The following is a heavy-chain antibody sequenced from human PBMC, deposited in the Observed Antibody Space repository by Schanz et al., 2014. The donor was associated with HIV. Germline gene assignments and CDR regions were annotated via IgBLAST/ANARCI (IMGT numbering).Heavy chain of an antibody. CDR3: ARGFQGFDY. CDR2: IYYDGTNK. CDR1: GFSFRTFG. D-gene: IGHD3-10*01. Sequence: QAQLVESGGGVVQPGRSLRLSCVASGFSFRTFGMHWVRQAPGKGLEWVALIYYDGTNKYYTDSVKGRFTISRDNSKNTLYLQMNSLRAEDTSVYYCARGFQGFDYWGQGTLVTVSS. J-gene: IGHJ4*02. V-gene: IGHV3-33*01.